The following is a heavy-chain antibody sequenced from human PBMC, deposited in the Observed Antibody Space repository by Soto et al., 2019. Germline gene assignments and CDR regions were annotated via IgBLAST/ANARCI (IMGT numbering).Heavy chain of an antibody. D-gene: IGHD1-1*01. J-gene: IGHJ4*02. CDR1: GYFFSSQW. V-gene: IGHV5-51*01. CDR2: IHPGDSDT. CDR3: ASPGQHRDRQLAF. Sequence: PGESLKISCKGSGYFFSSQWIAWVRLMPGKGLEWMGIIHPGDSDTRYSPSFQGQVTISVDGSINTAYLQSRSLEASDTAVYYCASPGQHRDRQLAFWGQGTPVTVSS.